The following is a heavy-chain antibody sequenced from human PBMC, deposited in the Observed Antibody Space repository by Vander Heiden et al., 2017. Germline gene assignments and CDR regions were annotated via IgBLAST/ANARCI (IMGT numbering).Heavy chain of an antibody. D-gene: IGHD3-16*01. CDR1: GYKFTNSW. CDR3: ARRSGGANLDF. J-gene: IGHJ4*02. CDR2: IYPYDSDT. Sequence: EVQLVQSGTEIKQSGESLKISCKGSGYKFTNSWLGWVRQKPGKGLEWIGMIYPYDSDTKYSPSFQGQVTISVDKSISTAYLQWGSLKASDTAIYYCARRSGGANLDFWGQGTLVTVSS. V-gene: IGHV5-51*01.